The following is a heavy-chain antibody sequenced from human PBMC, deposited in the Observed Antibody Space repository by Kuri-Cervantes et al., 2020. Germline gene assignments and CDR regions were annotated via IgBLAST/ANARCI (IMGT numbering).Heavy chain of an antibody. V-gene: IGHV3-30*18. Sequence: GESLKISCAASGFTFSSYGMHWVRQAPGKGLEWVAVISYDGSNKYYADSVKGRFTISRDNSKNTLYLQMNSLRAEDTALYYCAKGTGFVVVTAMDYWGQGTLVTVSS. J-gene: IGHJ4*02. CDR1: GFTFSSYG. D-gene: IGHD2-21*02. CDR3: AKGTGFVVVTAMDY. CDR2: ISYDGSNK.